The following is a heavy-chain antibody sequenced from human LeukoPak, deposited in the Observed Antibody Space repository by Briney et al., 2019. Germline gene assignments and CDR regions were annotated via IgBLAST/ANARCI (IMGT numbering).Heavy chain of an antibody. V-gene: IGHV3-23*01. Sequence: PGGSLRLSCAASGFTFSSYAMSWVRQAPGKGLEWVSAISGSGGSTYYADSVKGRFTISRDNSKNTLYLQMNSLRAEDTAVYYCARYSGSYSYYFDYWGQGTLVTVSS. CDR2: ISGSGGST. CDR1: GFTFSSYA. CDR3: ARYSGSYSYYFDY. D-gene: IGHD1-26*01. J-gene: IGHJ4*02.